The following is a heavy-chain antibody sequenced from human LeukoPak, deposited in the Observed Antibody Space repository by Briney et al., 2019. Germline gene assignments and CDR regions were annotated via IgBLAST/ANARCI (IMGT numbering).Heavy chain of an antibody. CDR1: GFTFSSYW. D-gene: IGHD6-13*01. J-gene: IGHJ3*02. CDR2: IKQDGSEK. CDR3: ARARIAAAGYDAFDI. V-gene: IGHV3-7*03. Sequence: GGSLRLSCAASGFTFSSYWMSWVRQAPGKGLEWVANIKQDGSEKYYVESVKGRFTISRDNAKNSLYLQMNSLRAEDTALYYCARARIAAAGYDAFDIWGQGTMVTVSS.